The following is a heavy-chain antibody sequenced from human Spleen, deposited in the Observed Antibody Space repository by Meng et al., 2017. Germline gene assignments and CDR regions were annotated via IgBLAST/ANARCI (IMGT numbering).Heavy chain of an antibody. V-gene: IGHV1-2*02. CDR1: GYTFTAYY. CDR3: ARDRTGKWGESSDY. J-gene: IGHJ4*02. Sequence: QVQLGQSGAEVKKPGASVKVSCKASGYTFTAYYIHWVRQVPGQGLEWMGWINPNTGDTNYAQKFQGRVTMTRDTSISTAYMELTRLRFDDTAVYYCARDRTGKWGESSDYWGQGPLVTVSS. D-gene: IGHD7-27*01. CDR2: INPNTGDT.